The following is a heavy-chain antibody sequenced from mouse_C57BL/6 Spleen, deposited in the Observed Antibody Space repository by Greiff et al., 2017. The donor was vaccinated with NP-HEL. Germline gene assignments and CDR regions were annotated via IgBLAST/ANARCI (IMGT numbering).Heavy chain of an antibody. V-gene: IGHV1-64*01. CDR1: GYTFTSYW. J-gene: IGHJ2*01. D-gene: IGHD2-3*01. CDR2: IHPNSGST. Sequence: QVQLQQSGAELVKPGASVKLSCKASGYTFTSYWMHWVKQRPGQGLEWIGMIHPNSGSTNYNEKFKSKATLTVDKSSSTAYMQLSSLTSEDSAVYYCAIYDGYPGYFDYWGQGTTLTVSS. CDR3: AIYDGYPGYFDY.